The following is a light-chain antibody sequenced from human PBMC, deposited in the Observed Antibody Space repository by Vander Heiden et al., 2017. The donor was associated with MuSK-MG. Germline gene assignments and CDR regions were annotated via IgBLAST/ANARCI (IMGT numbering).Light chain of an antibody. V-gene: IGKV1-39*01. CDR2: AAS. J-gene: IGKJ4*01. Sequence: DIQVTQSPSSLSAFVGDTVTITCRASRDISTYLNWYQQKQGKAPRLLIYAASKLQSGVPSRFSGGGCGGDYTLTVASLQAEDAATNYCQQQDSRPPITFGGGTKLEIK. CDR1: RDISTY. CDR3: QQQDSRPPIT.